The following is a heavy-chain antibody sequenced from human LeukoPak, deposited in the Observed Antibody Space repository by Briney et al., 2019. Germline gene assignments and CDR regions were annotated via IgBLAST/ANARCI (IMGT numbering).Heavy chain of an antibody. J-gene: IGHJ4*02. Sequence: GGSLRLSCAASGFTFSGSVMHWVRQASGKGLEWVGRIRSKTNSYATVYAASVKGRFTITRDDSKNTAYLQMNSLKTEDTAVYYCTRRESDTMIVVANPFDYWGRGTLVTVSS. CDR3: TRRESDTMIVVANPFDY. D-gene: IGHD3-22*01. CDR1: GFTFSGSV. CDR2: IRSKTNSYAT. V-gene: IGHV3-73*01.